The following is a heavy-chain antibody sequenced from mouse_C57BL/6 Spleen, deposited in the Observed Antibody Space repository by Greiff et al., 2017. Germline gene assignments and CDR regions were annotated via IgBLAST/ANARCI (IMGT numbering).Heavy chain of an antibody. CDR3: ARGPYYYGSSPAWFAY. Sequence: LQQSGAELVRPGASVKMSCKASGYTFTSYNMHWVKQTPRQGLEWIGAIYPGNGDTSYNQKFKGKATLTVDKSSSTAYMQLSSLPSEDSAVYFCARGPYYYGSSPAWFAYWGQGTLVTVSA. V-gene: IGHV1-12*01. CDR1: GYTFTSYN. CDR2: IYPGNGDT. J-gene: IGHJ3*01. D-gene: IGHD1-1*01.